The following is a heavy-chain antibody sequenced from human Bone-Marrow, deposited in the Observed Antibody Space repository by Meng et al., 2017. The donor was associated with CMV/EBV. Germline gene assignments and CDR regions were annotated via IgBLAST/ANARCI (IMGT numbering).Heavy chain of an antibody. Sequence: ASVKVSCKASGHTFTNYGISWVRQAPGQGLEWMGWISAYNGDTNYAEKLQGRVTMTTDTSTTTAYMELRSLRSDDTAVYYCARTRIEVEPDGRKIKYYNYGMDVWGQGTTVTVSS. D-gene: IGHD2-2*01. J-gene: IGHJ6*02. V-gene: IGHV1-18*01. CDR3: ARTRIEVEPDGRKIKYYNYGMDV. CDR1: GHTFTNYG. CDR2: ISAYNGDT.